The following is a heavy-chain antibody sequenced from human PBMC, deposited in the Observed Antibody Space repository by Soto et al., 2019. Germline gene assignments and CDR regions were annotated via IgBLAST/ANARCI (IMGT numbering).Heavy chain of an antibody. CDR2: ISSSGDTI. V-gene: IGHV3-48*03. D-gene: IGHD2-8*01. Sequence: VGSLRLSGSASGFTFSGYEMNWVRQAPGKWLEWISYISSSGDTIYSADSVKGRFTISRDNTKNSLYLQMNSLRAEDTAVYYCARASGYCTNGVCYTYGMDVWGQGTTVTVSS. CDR1: GFTFSGYE. CDR3: ARASGYCTNGVCYTYGMDV. J-gene: IGHJ6*02.